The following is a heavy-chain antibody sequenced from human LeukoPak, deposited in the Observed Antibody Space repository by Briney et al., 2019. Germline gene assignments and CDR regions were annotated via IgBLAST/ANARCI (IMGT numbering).Heavy chain of an antibody. Sequence: PSETLSLTCAVYGGSFSGYYWSWIRQPPGKGLEWIGEINHSGSTNYNPSLKSRVTISVDTSKNQFSLKLSSVTAADTAVYYCARGCPLFWSGYVDPPGLSDAWDLRRQGTMVTVPS. CDR2: INHSGST. V-gene: IGHV4-34*01. CDR1: GGSFSGYY. D-gene: IGHD3-3*01. J-gene: IGHJ3*01. CDR3: ARGCPLFWSGYVDPPGLSDAWDL.